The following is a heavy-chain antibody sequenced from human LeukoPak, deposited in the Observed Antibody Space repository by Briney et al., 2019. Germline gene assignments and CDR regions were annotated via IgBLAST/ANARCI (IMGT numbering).Heavy chain of an antibody. Sequence: QPGGSLGLSCAASGFTFSSYSMNWVRQAPGKGLEWVSYISSSSSTIYYADSVKGRFTISRDNAKNSLYLQMNSLRAEDTAVYYCARDQEQWLGGYFDYWGQGTLVTVSS. V-gene: IGHV3-48*01. D-gene: IGHD6-19*01. CDR1: GFTFSSYS. CDR3: ARDQEQWLGGYFDY. CDR2: ISSSSSTI. J-gene: IGHJ4*02.